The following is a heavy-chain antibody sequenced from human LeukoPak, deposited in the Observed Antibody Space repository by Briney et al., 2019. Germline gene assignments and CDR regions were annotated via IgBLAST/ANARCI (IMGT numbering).Heavy chain of an antibody. J-gene: IGHJ4*02. CDR3: ARGLGVVGSTRD. V-gene: IGHV4-59*01. D-gene: IGHD1-26*01. Sequence: SETLSLTCTVSGASISSYYWSWIRQPPGKGLEWIGYIYDSGSTNYNPSLKSRVTISADTSKNQFSLRLSPVTAADTAVYYCARGLGVVGSTRDWGQGTLVTVSS. CDR1: GASISSYY. CDR2: IYDSGST.